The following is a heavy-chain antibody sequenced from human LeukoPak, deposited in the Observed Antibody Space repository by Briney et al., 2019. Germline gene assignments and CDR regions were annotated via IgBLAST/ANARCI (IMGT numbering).Heavy chain of an antibody. CDR1: GDSISSYY. V-gene: IGHV4-59*08. J-gene: IGHJ5*02. CDR3: ARHGRTVFGASGWFDP. CDR2: IYYSGST. D-gene: IGHD3-3*01. Sequence: SETLSLTYTVSGDSISSYYWSWIRQPPGKGLEWIGYIYYSGSTNYNPSLKSRVTISVDTSKNQFSLKLSSVTAADTAVYYCARHGRTVFGASGWFDPWGQGTLVTVSS.